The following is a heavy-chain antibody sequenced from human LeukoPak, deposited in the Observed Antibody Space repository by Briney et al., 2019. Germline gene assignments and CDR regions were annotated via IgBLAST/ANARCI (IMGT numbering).Heavy chain of an antibody. J-gene: IGHJ3*02. V-gene: IGHV4-59*11. D-gene: IGHD3-9*01. CDR1: GGSFDSHY. CDR2: IYYSGST. CDR3: ARRPDLTTSYYIFAACDI. Sequence: SETLSLTCTVSGGSFDSHYWSWVRQPAGKGLEWIGYIYYSGSTNYNPSLKSRVTLSVDTSKNQFSLNLSSVTAADTAVYYCARRPDLTTSYYIFAACDIWGQGTLVTVSS.